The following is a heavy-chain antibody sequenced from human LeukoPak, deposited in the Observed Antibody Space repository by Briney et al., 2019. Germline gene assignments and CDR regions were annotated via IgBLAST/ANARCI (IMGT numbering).Heavy chain of an antibody. CDR1: GGSFSGYY. CDR3: ARNIIGYWSSGYYWP. CDR2: INHSGST. Sequence: SGTLSLTCAVYGGSFSGYYWSWIRQPPGKGLEWIGEINHSGSTNYNPSLKSRVTISVDTSKNQFSLKLSSVTAADTAVYYCARNIIGYWSSGYYWPWGQGTLVTVSS. D-gene: IGHD3-22*01. J-gene: IGHJ5*02. V-gene: IGHV4-34*01.